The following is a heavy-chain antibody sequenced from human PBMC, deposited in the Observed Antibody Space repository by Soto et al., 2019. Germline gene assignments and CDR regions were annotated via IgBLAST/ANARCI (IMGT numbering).Heavy chain of an antibody. CDR2: IIPILGIA. D-gene: IGHD6-13*01. CDR1: GGTFSSYT. CDR3: ASTVAGRPRGMDV. Sequence: QVQLVQSGAEVKKPGSSVKVSCKASGGTFSSYTISWVRQAPGQGLEWMGRIIPILGIANYAQKLQCRVTITAEKSTSTAYMELSSLRSEDTAVYYCASTVAGRPRGMDVWGQGTTVTVSS. J-gene: IGHJ6*02. V-gene: IGHV1-69*02.